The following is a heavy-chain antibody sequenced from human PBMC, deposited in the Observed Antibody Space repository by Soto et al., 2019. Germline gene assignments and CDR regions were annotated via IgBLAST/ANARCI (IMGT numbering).Heavy chain of an antibody. Sequence: PSETLSLTCTVSGDSISSRNWWNWVRQPPGKGLEWIGQISHVGNSNYNPSLQSRVTISVDKSKNQFSLELSSVTAADTAVYYCARDGVRGWLNLHYYYGMDVWGQGTTVTVSS. J-gene: IGHJ6*02. CDR3: ARDGVRGWLNLHYYYGMDV. CDR2: ISHVGNS. D-gene: IGHD3-10*01. V-gene: IGHV4-4*02. CDR1: GDSISSRNW.